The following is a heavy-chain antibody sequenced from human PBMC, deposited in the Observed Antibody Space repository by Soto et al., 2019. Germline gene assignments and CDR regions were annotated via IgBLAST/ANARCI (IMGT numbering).Heavy chain of an antibody. D-gene: IGHD3-22*01. CDR3: ARETPQTDSSGENWFDP. V-gene: IGHV4-59*01. Sequence: QVQLQESGPGLVKPSETLSLTCTVSGGSISSYYWSWIRQPPGKGLEWIGYIYYSGSTNYNPSLKSRVTISVDTSKNQFSLKLSSVTAADTVVYYCARETPQTDSSGENWFDPWGQGTLVTVSS. CDR2: IYYSGST. CDR1: GGSISSYY. J-gene: IGHJ5*02.